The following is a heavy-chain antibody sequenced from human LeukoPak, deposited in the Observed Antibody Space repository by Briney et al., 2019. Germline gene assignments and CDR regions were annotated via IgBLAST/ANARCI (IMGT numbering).Heavy chain of an antibody. J-gene: IGHJ6*02. V-gene: IGHV3-74*01. Sequence: GGSLRLSCAASGFTFSDFWMHWVRQAPGKGLVWVSRINSGGTVTNYADSVKGRLTFSRDNAKNTLYLQMNSLRAEDTAVYYCASLATADGMDVWGQGTTVTVSS. CDR3: ASLATADGMDV. CDR1: GFTFSDFW. CDR2: INSGGTVT. D-gene: IGHD1-1*01.